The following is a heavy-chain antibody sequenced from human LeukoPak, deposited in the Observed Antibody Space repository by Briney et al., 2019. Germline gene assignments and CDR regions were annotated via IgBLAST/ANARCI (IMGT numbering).Heavy chain of an antibody. CDR3: ARDQAPTVTTSHYYYYGMDV. Sequence: GGSLRLSCAASGFTFSSYGMHWVRQAPGKGLEWVAFIRYDGSNKYYADSVKGRFTISRDNSKNTLYLQMNSLRAEDTAVYYCARDQAPTVTTSHYYYYGMDVWGQGTTVTVSS. D-gene: IGHD4-17*01. CDR1: GFTFSSYG. CDR2: IRYDGSNK. V-gene: IGHV3-30*02. J-gene: IGHJ6*02.